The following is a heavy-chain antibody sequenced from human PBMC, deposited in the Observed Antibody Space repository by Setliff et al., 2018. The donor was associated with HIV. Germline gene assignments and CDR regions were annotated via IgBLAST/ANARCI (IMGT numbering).Heavy chain of an antibody. CDR1: GVTFNYSF. D-gene: IGHD3-22*01. CDR2: VVPTIHEA. J-gene: IGHJ1*01. Sequence: EASVKVSCKASGVTFNYSFITWVRQAPGQGLEWMGGVVPTIHEATYAQKFQGRVTITADESATTVYMEMSGLTSEDMAIYYCARGADASGYFYREYFQHWGQGTLVTVSS. CDR3: ARGADASGYFYREYFQH. V-gene: IGHV1-69*13.